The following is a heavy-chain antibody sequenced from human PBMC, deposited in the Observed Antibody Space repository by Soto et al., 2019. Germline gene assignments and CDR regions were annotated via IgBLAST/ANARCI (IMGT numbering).Heavy chain of an antibody. D-gene: IGHD3-16*01. V-gene: IGHV4-39*01. J-gene: IGHJ5*02. CDR3: ARRERYYGSPGWFDP. CDR1: GGSINDFAYY. Sequence: SETLSRTCPVSGGSINDFAYYWGWIRQPPGKGLEWIGTVYHNENTYYNPSLKSRVTISVDTAKNQFSLSLRSVTAADTAIYFCARRERYYGSPGWFDPWGQGALVTVS. CDR2: VYHNENT.